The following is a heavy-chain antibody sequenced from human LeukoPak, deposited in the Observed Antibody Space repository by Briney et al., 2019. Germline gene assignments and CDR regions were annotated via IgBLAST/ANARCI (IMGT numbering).Heavy chain of an antibody. CDR1: GASISAYY. CDR3: AKELPGAGLFDS. D-gene: IGHD2-21*02. CDR2: FYARGNS. Sequence: SETLSLTCTVSGASISAYYWNWNRQPAGKGLEWIGHFYARGNSNYNPSLKSRVTMSVDTSKSHFSLKLRSVTAADSAVYYCAKELPGAGLFDSWGLGTLVTVSS. V-gene: IGHV4-4*07. J-gene: IGHJ4*01.